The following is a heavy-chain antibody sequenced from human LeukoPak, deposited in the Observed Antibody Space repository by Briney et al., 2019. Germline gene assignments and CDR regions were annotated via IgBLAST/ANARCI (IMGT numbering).Heavy chain of an antibody. CDR2: INHSGST. CDR3: ARGRTIFGVVIIFEGSLTRTRKYYMDV. CDR1: GGSFSGYY. Sequence: TSETLSLTCAVYGGSFSGYYWSWIRQPPGKGLEWIGEINHSGSTNYNPSHKSRVTISVDTSKNQFSLKLSSVTAADTAVYYCARGRTIFGVVIIFEGSLTRTRKYYMDVWGKGTTVTVSS. V-gene: IGHV4-34*01. D-gene: IGHD3-3*01. J-gene: IGHJ6*03.